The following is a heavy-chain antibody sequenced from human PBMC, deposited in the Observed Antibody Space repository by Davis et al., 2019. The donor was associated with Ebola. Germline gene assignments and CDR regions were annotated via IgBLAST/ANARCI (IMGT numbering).Heavy chain of an antibody. D-gene: IGHD2-2*01. J-gene: IGHJ5*02. CDR3: ARAGALLPAANNWFDP. V-gene: IGHV4-39*07. CDR2: IYYSGTT. Sequence: SETLSLTCTVSGGSISSNSYYWGWIRQPPGKGLEWIGTIYYSGTTYYNPSLKSRVTISVDTSKNQFSLKLTSLTAADTAVYYCARAGALLPAANNWFDPWGQGTLVTVSS. CDR1: GGSISSNSYY.